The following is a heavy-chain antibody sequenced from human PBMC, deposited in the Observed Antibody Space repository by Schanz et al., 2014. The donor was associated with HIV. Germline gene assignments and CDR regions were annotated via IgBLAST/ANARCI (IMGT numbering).Heavy chain of an antibody. CDR1: GYTFTGYY. V-gene: IGHV1-2*02. J-gene: IGHJ2*01. D-gene: IGHD3-22*01. Sequence: QVQLVQSGAEVKKPGASVKVSCKASGYTFTGYYMHWVRQAPGQGLEWMGWINPNSGCTKYAQKFQGRVTMTRDTSISTAYMELRRLRYDDTAVYYCAMGPDYYDSSAYYRVGLWYFDLWGRGTLVTVSS. CDR3: AMGPDYYDSSAYYRVGLWYFDL. CDR2: INPNSGCT.